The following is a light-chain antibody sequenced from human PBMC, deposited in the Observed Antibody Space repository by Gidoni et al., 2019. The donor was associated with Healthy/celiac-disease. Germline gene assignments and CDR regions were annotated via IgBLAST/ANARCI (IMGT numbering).Light chain of an antibody. CDR3: QSYDSSLSGYV. V-gene: IGLV1-40*01. CDR2: GNS. Sequence: QSVLTQPPSVSGAPGQRVTISCTGSSSNIGAGYDVHWYQQLPGTAPKLLIYGNSTRPSVVPDRFSGSKSCTSASLAITGLQAEDEADYYCQSYDSSLSGYVFGTGTKVTVL. CDR1: SSNIGAGYD. J-gene: IGLJ1*01.